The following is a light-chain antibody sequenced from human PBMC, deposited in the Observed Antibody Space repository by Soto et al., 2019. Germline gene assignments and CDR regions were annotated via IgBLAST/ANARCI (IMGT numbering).Light chain of an antibody. J-gene: IGKJ5*01. CDR1: QSVSSN. V-gene: IGKV3-15*01. CDR2: GAS. Sequence: EIMMTHSPATLSVSPGERATLSVRASQSVSSNLAWYQHKPGQAPRLLISGASTRATGIPARFSGSGSGTEFTLTISSLQSEDFAVYYCQQYNNWPITFGQGTRLEIK. CDR3: QQYNNWPIT.